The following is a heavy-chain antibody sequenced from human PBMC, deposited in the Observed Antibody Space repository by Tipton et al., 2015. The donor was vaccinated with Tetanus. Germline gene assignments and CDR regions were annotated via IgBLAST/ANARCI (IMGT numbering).Heavy chain of an antibody. CDR2: ISHSGSA. D-gene: IGHD4-17*01. CDR1: GGSISSSDHY. V-gene: IGHV4-61*05. CDR3: ARSYGDTFLFRLDY. Sequence: TLSLTCSVSGGSISSSDHYWGWIRQHPGKGLEWIGHISHSGSASYNPSLKSRVTISLDTSKNQFSLTLRSVTAADTAVYYCARSYGDTFLFRLDYWGQGALVTVSS. J-gene: IGHJ4*02.